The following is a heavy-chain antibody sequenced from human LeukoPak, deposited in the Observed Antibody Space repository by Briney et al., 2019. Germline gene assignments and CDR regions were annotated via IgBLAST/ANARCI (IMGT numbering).Heavy chain of an antibody. CDR3: VLSWSYDMDV. Sequence: GGSLRLSCAASGFTFRSYSMSWVRQAPGKGLEWVSSISSSGSYIYYADSVKGRFTISRDNAKNSLYLQMSSLRAEDTAVYYCVLSWSYDMDVWGQGTTVTVSS. V-gene: IGHV3-21*01. CDR1: GFTFRSYS. J-gene: IGHJ6*02. D-gene: IGHD2-15*01. CDR2: ISSSGSYI.